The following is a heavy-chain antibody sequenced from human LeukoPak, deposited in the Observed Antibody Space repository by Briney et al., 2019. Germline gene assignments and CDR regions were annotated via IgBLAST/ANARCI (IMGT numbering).Heavy chain of an antibody. Sequence: PSETLSLTCTVSGASLSTYYRRWLRQPAGKGLEWIGYIYNNGTTNYNPSLKSRLTLLVDTSKNQFSLKLNSMTAADTAVYYCETAGSWGQGTLVTVSS. CDR1: GASLSTYY. J-gene: IGHJ5*02. D-gene: IGHD3-9*01. CDR3: ETAGS. V-gene: IGHV4-4*09. CDR2: IYNNGTT.